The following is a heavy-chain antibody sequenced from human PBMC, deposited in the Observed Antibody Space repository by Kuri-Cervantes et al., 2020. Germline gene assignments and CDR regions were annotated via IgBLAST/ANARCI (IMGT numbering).Heavy chain of an antibody. V-gene: IGHV3-30*18. D-gene: IGHD6-13*01. CDR2: ISYDGSNK. CDR3: AKDHGSSWNYYYFDY. CDR1: GFTFSSYG. Sequence: GGSLRLSCAAPGFTFSSYGMHWVRQAPGKGLEWVAVISYDGSNKYYADSVKGRFTISRDNSKNTLYLQMNSLRAEDTAVYYCAKDHGSSWNYYYFDYWGQGTLVTVSS. J-gene: IGHJ4*02.